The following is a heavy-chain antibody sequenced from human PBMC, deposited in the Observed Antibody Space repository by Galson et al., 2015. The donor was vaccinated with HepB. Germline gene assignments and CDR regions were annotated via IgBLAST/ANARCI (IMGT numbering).Heavy chain of an antibody. Sequence: QVQLQESGPGLVKPSQTLSLTCTVSGGSISSGSYYWSWIRQPAGKGLEWIGRIYTSGSTNYNPSLKSRVTMSVDTSKNQFSLKLSSVTAADTAVYYCARDPVLGSSGYYYVNYFDYWGQGTLVTVSS. D-gene: IGHD3-22*01. J-gene: IGHJ4*02. CDR2: IYTSGST. CDR3: ARDPVLGSSGYYYVNYFDY. V-gene: IGHV4-61*02. CDR1: GGSISSGSYY.